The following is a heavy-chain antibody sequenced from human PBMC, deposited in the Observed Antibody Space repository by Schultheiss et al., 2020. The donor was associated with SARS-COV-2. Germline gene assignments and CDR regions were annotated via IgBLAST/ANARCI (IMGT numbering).Heavy chain of an antibody. Sequence: ETLSLTCTVSGGSISSYYWSWIRQPAGKGLEWIGRIYTSGSTNYNPSLKSRVTMSVDTSKNQFSLKLSSVTAADTAVYYCARGGITMVRGVHYYYYYYMDVWGKGTTVTVSS. D-gene: IGHD3-10*01. J-gene: IGHJ6*03. CDR1: GGSISSYY. CDR2: IYTSGST. V-gene: IGHV4-4*07. CDR3: ARGGITMVRGVHYYYYYYMDV.